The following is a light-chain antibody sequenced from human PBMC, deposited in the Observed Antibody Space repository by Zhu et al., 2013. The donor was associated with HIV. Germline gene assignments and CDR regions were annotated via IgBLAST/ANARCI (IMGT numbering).Light chain of an antibody. CDR2: DAS. CDR1: QSVSYH. V-gene: IGKV1-39*01. CDR3: QQSYETPRT. J-gene: IGKJ1*01. Sequence: DIQMTQSPSTLSASVGDRVTITCRASQSVSYHLNWYQQKPGKAPTLLIYDASSLQSGVPSTFSGSGSGTEFTLTISSLQPEGFATYYCQQSYETPRTFGQGTKVDIK.